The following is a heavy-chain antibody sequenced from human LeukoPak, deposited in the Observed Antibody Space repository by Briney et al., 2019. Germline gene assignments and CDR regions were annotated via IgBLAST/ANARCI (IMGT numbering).Heavy chain of an antibody. Sequence: GGSLRLSCAASGFIFRNYAMSWVRQAPGKGLEWVSAITGSGDTTYYADSVKGRFTISRDDSKNTLYVEMNTLRAEDTAVYYCAKWGDYDILTGYYVSDFWGQGTLVTVSS. CDR2: ITGSGDTT. CDR3: AKWGDYDILTGYYVSDF. CDR1: GFIFRNYA. D-gene: IGHD3-9*01. V-gene: IGHV3-23*01. J-gene: IGHJ4*02.